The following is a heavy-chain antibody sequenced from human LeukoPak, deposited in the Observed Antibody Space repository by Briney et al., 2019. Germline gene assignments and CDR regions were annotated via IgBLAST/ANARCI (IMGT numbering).Heavy chain of an antibody. Sequence: GGSLRLSCAASGFTFSSYWMSWVRQAPGKGLEWVANIKQDGSEKYYVDSVKGRFTISRDNAKNSLYLQMNSLRAEDTAVYYCASMGSSSWYPWSFDYWGQGTLVTVSS. V-gene: IGHV3-7*01. J-gene: IGHJ4*02. CDR2: IKQDGSEK. D-gene: IGHD6-13*01. CDR1: GFTFSSYW. CDR3: ASMGSSSWYPWSFDY.